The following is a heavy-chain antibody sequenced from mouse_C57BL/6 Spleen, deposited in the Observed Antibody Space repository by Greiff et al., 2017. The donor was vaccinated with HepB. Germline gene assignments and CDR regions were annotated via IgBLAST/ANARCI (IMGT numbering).Heavy chain of an antibody. D-gene: IGHD1-1*01. CDR2: IYPGDGDT. CDR1: GYAFSSSW. J-gene: IGHJ3*01. Sequence: VQLQQSGPELVKPGASVKISCKASGYAFSSSWMNWVKQRPGKGLEWIGRIYPGDGDTNYNGKFKGKATLTADKSSSTAYMQLSSLTSEDSAVYFCGPYYYGSSYGFAYWGQGTLVTVSA. V-gene: IGHV1-82*01. CDR3: GPYYYGSSYGFAY.